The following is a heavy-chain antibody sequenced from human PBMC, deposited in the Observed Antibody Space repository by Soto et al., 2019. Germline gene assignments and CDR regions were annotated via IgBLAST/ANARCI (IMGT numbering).Heavy chain of an antibody. V-gene: IGHV1-2*04. CDR3: ARDRVVAHGIVATSADDYCGMDE. CDR2: INPNSGGT. J-gene: IGHJ6*02. CDR1: GYTFTGDY. Sequence: ASVKFSGKASGYTFTGDYMHWVRQAPGQGLGWMGWINPNSGGTNYAQKFQGWVTMTRDTSISTAYMELSRLRSDDTAVCYCARDRVVAHGIVATSADDYCGMDEWGQGTTVTVSS. D-gene: IGHD5-12*01.